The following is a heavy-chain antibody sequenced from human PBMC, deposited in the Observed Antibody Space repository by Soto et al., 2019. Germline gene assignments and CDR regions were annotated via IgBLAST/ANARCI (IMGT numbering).Heavy chain of an antibody. J-gene: IGHJ4*02. Sequence: EVQLVESGGGLVQPGGSLRLSCAASGFTFSSYSMNWVRQAPGKGLEWVSYISSSSSTIYYADSVKGRFTISRDNAKNSLYPQMNSLRDEDTAVYYCARDLGYGLFDYWGQGTLVTVSS. CDR1: GFTFSSYS. CDR2: ISSSSSTI. CDR3: ARDLGYGLFDY. V-gene: IGHV3-48*02. D-gene: IGHD5-18*01.